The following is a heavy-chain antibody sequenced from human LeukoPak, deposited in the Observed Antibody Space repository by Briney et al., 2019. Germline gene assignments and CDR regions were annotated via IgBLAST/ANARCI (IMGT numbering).Heavy chain of an antibody. V-gene: IGHV3-23*01. CDR3: AELGITMIGGV. Sequence: GGTLRLSCAASGFTFTSFGMSWVRQAPGKGLEWVSTISGSGGSTYYADSVKGRFTISRDNSKNTLYLQMNSLRAEDTAVYYCAELGITMIGGVWGKGTTVTISS. D-gene: IGHD3-10*02. CDR2: ISGSGGST. CDR1: GFTFTSFG. J-gene: IGHJ6*04.